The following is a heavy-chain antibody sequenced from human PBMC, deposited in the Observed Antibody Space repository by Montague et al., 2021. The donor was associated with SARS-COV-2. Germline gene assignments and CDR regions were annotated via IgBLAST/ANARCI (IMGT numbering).Heavy chain of an antibody. D-gene: IGHD3-10*01. CDR3: ARAGSLGNFDY. CDR2: N. Sequence: NDYAVSVKRRVTINPATSKNQFSLQLNSVTHEDSAVYYCARAGSLGNFDYWGQGTLVTVSS. J-gene: IGHJ4*02. V-gene: IGHV6-1*01.